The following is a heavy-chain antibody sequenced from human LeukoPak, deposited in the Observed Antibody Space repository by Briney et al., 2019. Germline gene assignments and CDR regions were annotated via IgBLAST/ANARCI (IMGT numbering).Heavy chain of an antibody. V-gene: IGHV1-69*04. CDR1: GGTFSSYA. CDR2: IIPILGIA. D-gene: IGHD3-16*02. Sequence: SVKVSCKASGGTFSSYAISWVRQAPGQGLEWMGRIIPILGIANYAQKFQGRVTITADKSTSTAYVELSSLRSEDTAVYYCAAGMITFGGVIVIDPMKDAFDIWGQGTMVTVSS. CDR3: AAGMITFGGVIVIDPMKDAFDI. J-gene: IGHJ3*02.